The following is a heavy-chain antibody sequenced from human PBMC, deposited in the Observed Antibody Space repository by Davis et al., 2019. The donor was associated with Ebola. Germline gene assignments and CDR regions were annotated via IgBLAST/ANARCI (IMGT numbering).Heavy chain of an antibody. D-gene: IGHD6-19*01. CDR3: AKNDYSGWYLGFFDY. CDR2: ISSSGDTT. V-gene: IGHV3-23*01. Sequence: GSLKISCAASGFTFSSYAMNWVRQAPGKGLEWVSGISSSGDTTYYADSVKGRFTIYRDNSENMLSLQMNSLRAEDTAVYYCAKNDYSGWYLGFFDYWGQGTLVTVSS. CDR1: GFTFSSYA. J-gene: IGHJ4*02.